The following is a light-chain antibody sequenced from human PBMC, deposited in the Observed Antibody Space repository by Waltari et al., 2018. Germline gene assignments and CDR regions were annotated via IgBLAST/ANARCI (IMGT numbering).Light chain of an antibody. CDR2: AAS. V-gene: IGKV3-15*01. CDR1: QRVNTN. J-gene: IGKJ4*01. Sequence: VVTQSPATLSVSPGKTVNLSCRASQRVNTNLAWYQQKPGQAPMLLILAASTRAPGIPSRFGGSGSGTEFTLTITSLQFEDVGVYFCQQYHKWPPGGFGGGTKVEIE. CDR3: QQYHKWPPGG.